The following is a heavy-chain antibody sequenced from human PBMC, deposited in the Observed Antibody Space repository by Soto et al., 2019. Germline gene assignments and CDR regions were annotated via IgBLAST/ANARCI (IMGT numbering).Heavy chain of an antibody. D-gene: IGHD1-26*01. J-gene: IGHJ3*02. CDR2: IWYDGSNK. CDR3: ARSLLLPSASPDGFDI. Sequence: PGGSLRLSCAASGFTFSNYAMHWVRQAPGKGLEWVAVIWYDGSNKYYADSVKGRFTISRDNSKNTLYLQMNSLRAEDTAVYFCARSLLLPSASPDGFDIWGQGTMVTVSS. V-gene: IGHV3-33*01. CDR1: GFTFSNYA.